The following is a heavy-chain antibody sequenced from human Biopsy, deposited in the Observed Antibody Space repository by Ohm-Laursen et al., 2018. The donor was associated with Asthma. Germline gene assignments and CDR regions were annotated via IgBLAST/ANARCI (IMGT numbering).Heavy chain of an antibody. CDR1: GGSITSYY. CDR2: IYHSGTT. V-gene: IGHV4-59*07. D-gene: IGHD4-23*01. CDR3: ARTSQRATVVHFDY. J-gene: IGHJ4*02. Sequence: SDTLSLTCTVSGGSITSYYWSWIRQPPGKALEWLGYIYHSGTTNYSPSLKSRVTISVDTSKNQFSLKLTPVTAADTAVYYCARTSQRATVVHFDYWGQGTLVTVSS.